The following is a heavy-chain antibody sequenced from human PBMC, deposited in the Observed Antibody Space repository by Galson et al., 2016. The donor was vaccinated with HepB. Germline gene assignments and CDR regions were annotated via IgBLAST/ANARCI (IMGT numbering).Heavy chain of an antibody. J-gene: IGHJ4*02. D-gene: IGHD4-23*01. CDR3: ARGRGKRWGGQFEY. Sequence: SLRLSCAASGFTFRNYAMHWVRQAPGKGLEWVALIKNDGTNENYGDSVKGRFTISRDNSKNTLYLQVNRLKTEDTAVYYCARGRGKRWGGQFEYWGQGTLVTVSS. CDR1: GFTFRNYA. V-gene: IGHV3-30*04. CDR2: IKNDGTNE.